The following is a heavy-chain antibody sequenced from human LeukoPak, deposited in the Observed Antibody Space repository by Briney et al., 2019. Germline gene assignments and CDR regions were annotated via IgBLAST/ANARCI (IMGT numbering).Heavy chain of an antibody. J-gene: IGHJ2*01. D-gene: IGHD6-19*01. Sequence: ASVKVSCKASGYTFTSYGISWVRQATGQGPEWMGWMNPNSGNTGYAQKFQGRVTMTRNTSISTAYMELSSLRSEDTAVYYCARVGLGVGSGWYWYFDLWGRGTLVTVSS. CDR3: ARVGLGVGSGWYWYFDL. CDR1: GYTFTSYG. V-gene: IGHV1-8*02. CDR2: MNPNSGNT.